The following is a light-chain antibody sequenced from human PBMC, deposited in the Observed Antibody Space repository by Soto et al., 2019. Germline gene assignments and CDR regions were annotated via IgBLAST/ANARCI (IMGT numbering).Light chain of an antibody. CDR2: EAS. CDR1: QSVSSH. CDR3: QQRRSWQVT. V-gene: IGKV3D-11*02. Sequence: DIVLTQSPATLSLSPGERATLSCRASQSVSSHLAWYQQKPGQAPRLLIYEASKRATGIPARFSGSGSGTNFTLTISSLEPEDFAVYYCQQRRSWQVTFGQGTRLEIK. J-gene: IGKJ5*01.